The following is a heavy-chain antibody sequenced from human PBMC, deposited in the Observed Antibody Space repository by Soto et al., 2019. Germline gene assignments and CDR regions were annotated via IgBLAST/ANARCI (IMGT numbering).Heavy chain of an antibody. J-gene: IGHJ4*02. V-gene: IGHV3-30*18. CDR1: GFSFSSLA. Sequence: GWSLRLSCAAAGFSFSSLAMEWVRQAPGKGLEWVAVISKDGRNKYFADSVKGRFTISRDNSKNTLSLQMISLRDEDTAVYYCAKGPPGVAAADFDYWGQGTLVTVS. CDR2: ISKDGRNK. CDR3: AKGPPGVAAADFDY. D-gene: IGHD6-13*01.